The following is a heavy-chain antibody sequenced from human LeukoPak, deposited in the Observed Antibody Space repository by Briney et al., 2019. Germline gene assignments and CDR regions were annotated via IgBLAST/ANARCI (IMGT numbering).Heavy chain of an antibody. Sequence: SETLSLTCTVSGGSISSSSYYWGWIHQPPGKGLEWIGSIYYSGSTYYNPSLKSRVTISVDTSKNQFSLKLSSVTAADTAVYYCARTDYGSGVGGDYWGQGTLVTVSS. D-gene: IGHD3-10*01. CDR3: ARTDYGSGVGGDY. CDR1: GGSISSSSYY. J-gene: IGHJ4*02. CDR2: IYYSGST. V-gene: IGHV4-39*01.